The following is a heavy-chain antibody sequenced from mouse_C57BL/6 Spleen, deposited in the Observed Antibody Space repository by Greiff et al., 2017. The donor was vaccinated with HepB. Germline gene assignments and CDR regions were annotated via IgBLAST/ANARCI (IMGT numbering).Heavy chain of an antibody. Sequence: QVQLQQPGAELVKPGASVQMSCNVSGYTFTSYWITWVKQRPGQGLEWIGDIYPGSGSTHYNEKFKSKATLTVDPSSSTAYMQLSSLTSEDAAVYYCARLGVTTGGGAMASWGQGTSVPV. CDR1: GYTFTSYW. CDR3: ARLGVTTGGGAMAS. J-gene: IGHJ4*01. V-gene: IGHV1-55*01. D-gene: IGHD2-2*01. CDR2: IYPGSGST.